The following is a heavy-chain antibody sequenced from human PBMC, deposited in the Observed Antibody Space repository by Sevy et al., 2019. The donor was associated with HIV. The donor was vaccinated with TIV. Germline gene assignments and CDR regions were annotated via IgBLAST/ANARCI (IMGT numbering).Heavy chain of an antibody. D-gene: IGHD3-22*01. CDR1: GYTLTKLS. CDR3: ATTKDYYESSGSPFDY. CDR2: FDPEDGET. V-gene: IGHV1-24*01. J-gene: IGHJ4*02. Sequence: ASVKVSCKVSGYTLTKLSMHWVRQGPGKGLEWMESFDPEDGETIYAQKFQGRVTMTEDTSTDTAHMELRSLKSEDTAVYYCATTKDYYESSGSPFDYWGQGTLVTVSS.